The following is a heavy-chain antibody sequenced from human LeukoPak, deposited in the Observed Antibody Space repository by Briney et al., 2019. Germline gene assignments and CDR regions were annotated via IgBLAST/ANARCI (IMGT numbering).Heavy chain of an antibody. D-gene: IGHD3-3*01. CDR2: ISTYDGNT. V-gene: IGHV1-18*01. J-gene: IGHJ4*02. Sequence: ASVKVSCKASGYAFKNYGISWVRHAPGQGLQWMGWISTYDGNTNYAQKLQGRVTMTTDTSTSTAYMELRSLRSDDTAVYYCARGGGRSIFGVVTKDFDYWGQGTLVTVST. CDR3: ARGGGRSIFGVVTKDFDY. CDR1: GYAFKNYG.